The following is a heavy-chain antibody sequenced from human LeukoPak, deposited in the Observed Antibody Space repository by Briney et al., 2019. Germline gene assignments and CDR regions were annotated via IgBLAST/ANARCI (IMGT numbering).Heavy chain of an antibody. D-gene: IGHD3-22*01. CDR2: INSDGSNP. J-gene: IGHJ4*02. Sequence: GGSLRLSCAASGFTFSSCWIHWVRQAPGKGLVWFSRINSDGSNPKYADSVKGRFTISRDNAKDTLCLQMSSLRAEDTALYYCARQSYYDNYFDYWGQGTLVTVSS. V-gene: IGHV3-74*01. CDR1: GFTFSSCW. CDR3: ARQSYYDNYFDY.